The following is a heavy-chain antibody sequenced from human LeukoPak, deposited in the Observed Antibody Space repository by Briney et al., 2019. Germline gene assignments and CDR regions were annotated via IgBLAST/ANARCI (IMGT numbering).Heavy chain of an antibody. CDR2: ITPNSGDT. D-gene: IGHD3/OR15-3a*01. V-gene: IGHV1-2*02. CDR1: GYTFTAYF. CDR3: ARGSLTGVDGLVPRAFVI. Sequence: GASVKVSCKASGYTFTAYFIHWLRQAPGQGLGWMGWITPNSGDTNFAQKFQGRVIMTRDTSTTTAYMELNSLTSYDTALYYCARGSLTGVDGLVPRAFVIWGQGTMVTVSS. J-gene: IGHJ3*02.